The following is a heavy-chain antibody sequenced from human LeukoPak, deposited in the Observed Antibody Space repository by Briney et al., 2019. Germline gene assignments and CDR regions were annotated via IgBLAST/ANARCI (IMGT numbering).Heavy chain of an antibody. D-gene: IGHD3-10*01. Sequence: GGSLRLSCAASGVSFSSYAMSWVRQAPGKGLEWVSAISGSGGSTYYADSVKGRFTISRDNSKNTLYLQMNSLRAEDTAVYYCAKESGGYYEVNFDYWGQGTLVTVSS. CDR2: ISGSGGST. CDR1: GVSFSSYA. CDR3: AKESGGYYEVNFDY. J-gene: IGHJ4*02. V-gene: IGHV3-23*01.